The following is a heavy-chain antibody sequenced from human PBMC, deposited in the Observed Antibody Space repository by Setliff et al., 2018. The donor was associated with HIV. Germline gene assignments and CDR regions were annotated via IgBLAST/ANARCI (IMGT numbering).Heavy chain of an antibody. J-gene: IGHJ4*02. D-gene: IGHD3-10*01. Sequence: GESLTFSCKGSGYNFANYWIGWVRQMPGKGLEWMGLIYCGDSRTRYSPSFQGQVTISADKSITTAYLQWRSLKASDTAIYYCGRYASGSYYFDYWGQGTPVTVSS. CDR1: GYNFANYW. CDR2: IYCGDSRT. CDR3: GRYASGSYYFDY. V-gene: IGHV5-51*01.